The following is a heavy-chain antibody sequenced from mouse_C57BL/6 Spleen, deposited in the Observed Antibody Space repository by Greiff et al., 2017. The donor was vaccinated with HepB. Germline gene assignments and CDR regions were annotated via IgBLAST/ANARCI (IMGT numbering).Heavy chain of an antibody. Sequence: VQLVESGPGLVQPSQSLSITCTVSGFSLTSYGVHWVRQSPGKGLEWLGVIWSGGSTDYNAAFISRLSISKDNSKSQVFFKMNSLQADDTAIYYCARTDYGLYYYAMDYWGQGTSVTVSS. V-gene: IGHV2-2*01. CDR1: GFSLTSYG. CDR2: IWSGGST. J-gene: IGHJ4*01. D-gene: IGHD1-1*02. CDR3: ARTDYGLYYYAMDY.